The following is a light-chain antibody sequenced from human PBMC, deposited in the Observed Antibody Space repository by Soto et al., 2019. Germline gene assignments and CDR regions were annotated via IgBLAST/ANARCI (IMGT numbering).Light chain of an antibody. Sequence: DIPLTQSPSFLSASVGDRVTITCRASQGISSYLAWYQQKPGKAPKFLIYAASTLQSGVPSRFSGSGSGTEFTLTISSLQPEDFATYYCQQLNSYLFTFGPGTKVDIK. CDR3: QQLNSYLFT. V-gene: IGKV1-9*01. CDR2: AAS. CDR1: QGISSY. J-gene: IGKJ3*01.